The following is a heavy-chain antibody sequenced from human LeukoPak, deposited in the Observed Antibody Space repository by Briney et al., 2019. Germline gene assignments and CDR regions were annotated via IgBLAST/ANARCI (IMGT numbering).Heavy chain of an antibody. V-gene: IGHV1-69*05. CDR1: GGTFSSYA. D-gene: IGHD4/OR15-4a*01. CDR3: ARDQGYGAYGLDY. J-gene: IGHJ4*02. CDR2: IGSIFGTA. Sequence: SVKVSCKASGGTFSSYAISWVRQAPGQGLEWMGRIGSIFGTANYAQKFQGRVTITTDESTSTAYMELTSLRSEDTAVYYCARDQGYGAYGLDYWGQGTLDTVSS.